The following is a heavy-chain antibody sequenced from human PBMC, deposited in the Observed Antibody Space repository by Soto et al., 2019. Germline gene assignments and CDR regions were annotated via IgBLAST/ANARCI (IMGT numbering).Heavy chain of an antibody. CDR2: IYYSGST. CDR3: ARYIDGGWFDP. Sequence: QVQLQESGPGLVKPSETLSLTCTVSGGSVSSGSYYWSWIRQPPGKALEWIGYIYYSGSTNYNPSVKSRVTISVDTSKNQFSLKLRSVTAADTAVYYCARYIDGGWFDPWGQGALVTVSS. D-gene: IGHD1-1*01. V-gene: IGHV4-61*01. J-gene: IGHJ5*02. CDR1: GGSVSSGSYY.